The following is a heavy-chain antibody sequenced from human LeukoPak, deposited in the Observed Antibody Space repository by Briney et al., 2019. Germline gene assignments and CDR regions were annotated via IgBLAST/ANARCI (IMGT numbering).Heavy chain of an antibody. V-gene: IGHV3-74*01. J-gene: IGHJ4*02. CDR2: INSDGSST. Sequence: GGSLRLSCAASGFTFSSYWMHWVRQAPGKGLVWVSRINSDGSSTSYADSVKGRFTISRDNAKNTLYLQMNGLRAEDTAVYYCARDKLTMDYFDYWGQGTLVTVSS. D-gene: IGHD4/OR15-4a*01. CDR1: GFTFSSYW. CDR3: ARDKLTMDYFDY.